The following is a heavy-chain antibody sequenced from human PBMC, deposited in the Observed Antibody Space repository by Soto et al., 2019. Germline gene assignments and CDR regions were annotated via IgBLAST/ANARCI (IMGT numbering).Heavy chain of an antibody. CDR1: GYTLTELS. Sequence: ASVKVSCKVSGYTLTELSMHWVRQAPGKGLEWMGGFDPEDGETIYAQKFQGRVTMTEDTSTDTAYMELSSLRSEDTAVYYCAATKRLLEWFYYYYYYGMDVWGQGTTVTVSS. D-gene: IGHD3-3*01. CDR3: AATKRLLEWFYYYYYYGMDV. V-gene: IGHV1-24*01. J-gene: IGHJ6*02. CDR2: FDPEDGET.